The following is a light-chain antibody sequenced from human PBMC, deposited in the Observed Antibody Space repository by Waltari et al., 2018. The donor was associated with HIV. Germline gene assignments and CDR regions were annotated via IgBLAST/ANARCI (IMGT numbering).Light chain of an antibody. CDR1: SSAVGGYNL. CDR3: CAYAGSTTYVI. CDR2: EVS. J-gene: IGLJ2*01. Sequence: QSALTQPAPVSGSPGQSITISCTGTSSAVGGYNLVSCYQQHPGKAPKLMIYEVSKRPSGVSNRFSGSKSGNTASLTISGLQAEDEADYYCCAYAGSTTYVIFGGGTKLTVL. V-gene: IGLV2-23*02.